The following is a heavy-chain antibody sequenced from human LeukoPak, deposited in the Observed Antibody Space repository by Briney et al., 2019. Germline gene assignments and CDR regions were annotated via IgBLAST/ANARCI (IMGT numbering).Heavy chain of an antibody. V-gene: IGHV4-59*08. D-gene: IGHD6-13*01. CDR2: ICYSGST. CDR3: ARLGSSSWYCFDP. CDR1: AGSISSYY. Sequence: SETLSLTCTVSAGSISSYYWSWIRQPPGKGLEWIGYICYSGSTNYNPSLKSRATISVDTSKNQFSLKLSSVTAADTAVYYCARLGSSSWYCFDPWGQGTLVTVSS. J-gene: IGHJ5*02.